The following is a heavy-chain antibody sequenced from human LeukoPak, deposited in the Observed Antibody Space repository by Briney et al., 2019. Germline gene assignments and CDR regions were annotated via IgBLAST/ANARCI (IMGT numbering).Heavy chain of an antibody. CDR3: ARDSYSSSWYGGGWFDP. CDR2: IYYSGST. D-gene: IGHD6-13*01. CDR1: GGSISSYY. Sequence: SETLSLTCTVSGGSISSYYWSWIRQPPGKGLEWIGYIYYSGSTNYNPSLKSRVTISVDTSKNQFSLKPSSVTAADTAVYYCARDSYSSSWYGGGWFDPWGQGTLVTVSS. J-gene: IGHJ5*02. V-gene: IGHV4-59*01.